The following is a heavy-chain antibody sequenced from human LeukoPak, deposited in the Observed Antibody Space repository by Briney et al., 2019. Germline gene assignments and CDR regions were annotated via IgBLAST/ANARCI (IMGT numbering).Heavy chain of an antibody. J-gene: IGHJ4*02. CDR3: ARRAHYYDSSGEADY. CDR1: GGSISSSSYY. CDR2: IYYSGST. V-gene: IGHV4-39*01. Sequence: SESLSLTCTVSGGSISSSSYYWGWIRQPPGKWLEWISSIYYSGSTYYNPSLRSRVTISVDTSKNQFSLRLSSVTAADTAVYYCARRAHYYDSSGEADYWGQGSLVTVSS. D-gene: IGHD3-22*01.